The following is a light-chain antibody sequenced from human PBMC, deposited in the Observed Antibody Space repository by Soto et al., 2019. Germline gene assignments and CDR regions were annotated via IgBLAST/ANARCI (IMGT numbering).Light chain of an antibody. Sequence: QSALTQPASVSGSPGQSITISCTGTSSDVGRYNLVSWYQQHPGKAPKLMIYEGTNRPSGVSNRFSGSKSGNTASLTISGLQAEDGAHYYCSAYAGRVVFGGGTKLTVL. CDR1: SSDVGRYNL. J-gene: IGLJ2*01. V-gene: IGLV2-23*01. CDR3: SAYAGRVV. CDR2: EGT.